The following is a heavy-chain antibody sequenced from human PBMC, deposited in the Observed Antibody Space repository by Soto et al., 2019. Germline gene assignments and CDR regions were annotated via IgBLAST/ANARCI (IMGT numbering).Heavy chain of an antibody. V-gene: IGHV3-7*01. D-gene: IGHD5-12*01. CDR1: GFTFSSYW. CDR2: IKVDGSEK. J-gene: IGHJ4*02. Sequence: EVQLVESGGGLVQPWGSLRLSCAASGFTFSSYWMSCVRRAPGKGLEWLANIKVDGSEKYYVDSVKGRFTISRDNAKNSLYLQMISLRVEYTAVYYCARDIVATIGGFDYWGLGALVIVSS. CDR3: ARDIVATIGGFDY.